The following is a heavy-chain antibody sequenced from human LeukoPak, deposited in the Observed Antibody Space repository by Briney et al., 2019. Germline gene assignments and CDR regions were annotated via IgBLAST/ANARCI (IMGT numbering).Heavy chain of an antibody. V-gene: IGHV3-66*01. CDR1: GFIVTSNY. CDR3: GRALGYYYFGMDV. D-gene: IGHD7-27*01. CDR2: IYSDGST. Sequence: GGSLRLSCAASGFIVTSNYMNWVRQAPGEGREWVAVIYSDGSTYSVDSVNGRFTISRDHSKNTVYLQMNSLRAEDTAVYYCGRALGYYYFGMDVWGQGTRVSVS. J-gene: IGHJ6*02.